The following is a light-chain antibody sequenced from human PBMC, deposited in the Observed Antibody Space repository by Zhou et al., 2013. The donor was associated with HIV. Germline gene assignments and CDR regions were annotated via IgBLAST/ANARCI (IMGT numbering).Light chain of an antibody. CDR3: GSYAGSSRWI. Sequence: QSALTQPPSASGTPGQSVTISCTGTSSDVGGYNYVAWYQQHPGKVPKIMIYEVNKRPSGVPDRFSGSKSGNTASLTVSGLQAEDEAEYYCGSYAGSSRWIFGGGTKLT. CDR2: EVN. CDR1: SSDVGGYNY. J-gene: IGLJ2*01. V-gene: IGLV2-8*01.